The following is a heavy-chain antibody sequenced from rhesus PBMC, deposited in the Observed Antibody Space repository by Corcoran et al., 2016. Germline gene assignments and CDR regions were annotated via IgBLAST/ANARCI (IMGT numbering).Heavy chain of an antibody. CDR3: ARGGRVQFDY. J-gene: IGHJ4*01. D-gene: IGHD5-24*01. CDR2: ISGSSGSA. V-gene: IGHV4-165*01. Sequence: QLQLQESGPGLVKPSETLSLTCAVSGGSISGYWWSWIRQPPGKGLEWIGYISGSSGSAYYNPSLKSRVTISTDTSKNQFSLKLSSVTAADTAVYYCARGGRVQFDYWGQGVLVTVSS. CDR1: GGSISGYW.